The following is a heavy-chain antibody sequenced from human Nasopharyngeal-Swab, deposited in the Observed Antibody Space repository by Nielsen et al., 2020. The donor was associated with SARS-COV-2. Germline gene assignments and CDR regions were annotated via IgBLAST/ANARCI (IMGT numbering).Heavy chain of an antibody. CDR1: TSTLASCA. V-gene: IGHV3-73*01. D-gene: IGHD2-15*01. CDR2: IRRKGKTYAT. Sequence: SMSPAGAPFTSTLASCARDYLLQAPGQGQRWDRQIRRKGKTYATAYAASVKGRFIIFRDDPTNTAYLQMNSLKTEDTAVYYCTRCGGGCYSGRDYWGQGTLVTVSS. J-gene: IGHJ4*02. CDR3: TRCGGGCYSGRDY.